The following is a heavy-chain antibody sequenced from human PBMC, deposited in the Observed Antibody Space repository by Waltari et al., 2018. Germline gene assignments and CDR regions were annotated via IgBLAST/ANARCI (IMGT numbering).Heavy chain of an antibody. CDR2: IYGNGDT. Sequence: EVQLVETGGGLIQPGGSLRLSCTASGFAVSSDFMIWVRQAPGKGLQWVSLIYGNGDTYYADCGKGRFTISRDNSKNTLYLQMNSVRAEDTAVDYCARGGITMVQGVWGQGTLVTVSS. D-gene: IGHD3-10*01. J-gene: IGHJ4*02. V-gene: IGHV3-53*05. CDR3: ARGGITMVQGV. CDR1: GFAVSSDF.